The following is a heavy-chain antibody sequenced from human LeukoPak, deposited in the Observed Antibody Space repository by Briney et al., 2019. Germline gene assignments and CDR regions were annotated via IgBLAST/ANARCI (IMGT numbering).Heavy chain of an antibody. D-gene: IGHD6-6*01. CDR2: ISYDGSNK. Sequence: GGSLRLSCAASGFTFSSYAMNWVRQAPGKGLEWVAVISYDGSNKYYADSVKGRFTISRDNSKNTLCLQMNSLRAEVTAMYYCARGEDEYSSSYYFDYWGQGTLVTVSS. J-gene: IGHJ4*02. CDR3: ARGEDEYSSSYYFDY. V-gene: IGHV3-30-3*01. CDR1: GFTFSSYA.